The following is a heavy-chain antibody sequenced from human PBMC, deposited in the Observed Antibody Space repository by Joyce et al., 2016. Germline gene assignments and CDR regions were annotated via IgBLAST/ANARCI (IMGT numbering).Heavy chain of an antibody. CDR3: ARDRQGSNWIDC. D-gene: IGHD2-8*01. J-gene: IGHJ4*02. CDR2: ISRSSSYI. CDR1: GFTFNTYD. V-gene: IGHV3-48*03. Sequence: EVQLVESGGTLVRPGGSLRLSCVASGFTFNTYDMNWVRQAPGKGLEWLSYISRSSSYIYYADSGEGRFTVSRDNAKNSLFLQMDSLRAEDTAVYYCARDRQGSNWIDCWGQGALVTVSS.